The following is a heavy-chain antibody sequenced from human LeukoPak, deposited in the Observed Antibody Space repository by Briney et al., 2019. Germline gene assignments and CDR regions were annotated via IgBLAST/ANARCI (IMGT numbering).Heavy chain of an antibody. Sequence: PSETLCLTCTVSGGSISSYYWSWIRQPPGKGLEWIGYIYYSGSTNYNPSLKSRVTISVDTSKNQFSLKLSYVTAADTAVYYCARHRGGWYYFDYWGQGTLVTVSS. D-gene: IGHD6-19*01. V-gene: IGHV4-59*08. CDR1: GGSISSYY. CDR2: IYYSGST. CDR3: ARHRGGWYYFDY. J-gene: IGHJ4*02.